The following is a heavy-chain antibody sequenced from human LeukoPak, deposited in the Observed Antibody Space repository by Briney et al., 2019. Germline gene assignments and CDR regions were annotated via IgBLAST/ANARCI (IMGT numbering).Heavy chain of an antibody. J-gene: IGHJ4*02. V-gene: IGHV3-48*02. CDR2: ISSRSTTM. D-gene: IGHD3-22*01. CDR3: ATPSDYYDRGN. Sequence: GGSLRLSCEASGFTFSYYSMNWVRQAPGKGLEWISYISSRSTTMYYADSVKGRFTISRDNAKNSLYLQMNSLRDEDTAVYYCATPSDYYDRGNWGQGTLSPSPQ. CDR1: GFTFSYYS.